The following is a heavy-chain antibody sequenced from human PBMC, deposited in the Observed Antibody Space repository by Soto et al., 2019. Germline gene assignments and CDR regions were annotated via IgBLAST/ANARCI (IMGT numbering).Heavy chain of an antibody. Sequence: SETLSLTCNVSGGSISDFYWSWIRQSPGKRLEWIGYLYYTGSTNYNPALKSRVTISLDTSKNQFSLKLRSVTAADTAVYYCARGGGYDFRSSQAPPIDVWGQGTTVT. V-gene: IGHV4-59*01. CDR2: LYYTGST. J-gene: IGHJ6*02. CDR1: GGSISDFY. CDR3: ARGGGYDFRSSQAPPIDV. D-gene: IGHD3-3*01.